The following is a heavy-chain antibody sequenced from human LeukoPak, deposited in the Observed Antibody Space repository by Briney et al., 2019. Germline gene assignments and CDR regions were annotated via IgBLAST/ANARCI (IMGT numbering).Heavy chain of an antibody. CDR2: IYYSGST. J-gene: IGHJ3*02. CDR1: GGSISSYY. Sequence: SETLSLTCTVSGGSISSYYWSWIRQPPGKGLEWIGYIYYSGSTNYNPSLKSRVTISVDTSKNQFSLKLSSVTAADTAVYYCARADYYDSSGYSRGAFDIWGQGTMLTVSS. CDR3: ARADYYDSSGYSRGAFDI. D-gene: IGHD3-22*01. V-gene: IGHV4-59*01.